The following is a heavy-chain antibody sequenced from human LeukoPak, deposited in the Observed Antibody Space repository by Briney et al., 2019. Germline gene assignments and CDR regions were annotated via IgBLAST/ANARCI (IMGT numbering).Heavy chain of an antibody. D-gene: IGHD3-22*01. CDR1: GFTFSSYW. Sequence: GGSLRLSCAASGFTFSSYWMSWVRQAPGKGLEWVANINEDGSEKYYVDSVKGRFTISRDNAKNSLYLQMNSLRAEDTAVYYCARVAGYYDSSGYYGWGQGTLVTVSS. CDR2: INEDGSEK. V-gene: IGHV3-7*01. CDR3: ARVAGYYDSSGYYG. J-gene: IGHJ4*02.